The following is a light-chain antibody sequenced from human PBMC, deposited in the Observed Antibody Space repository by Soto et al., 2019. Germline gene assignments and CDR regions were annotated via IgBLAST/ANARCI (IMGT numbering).Light chain of an antibody. CDR1: QTVSSW. V-gene: IGKV1-5*01. J-gene: IGKJ1*01. Sequence: DIQMTQSPSTLSVSVGDRVTLTCRASQTVSSWLAWYQQKPGQAPRLLIYSASTRESGVPARFSGSGSGTEFTLTISSLQPDDFAVYYCQHYNSYSQAFGQGTKVDIK. CDR3: QHYNSYSQA. CDR2: SAS.